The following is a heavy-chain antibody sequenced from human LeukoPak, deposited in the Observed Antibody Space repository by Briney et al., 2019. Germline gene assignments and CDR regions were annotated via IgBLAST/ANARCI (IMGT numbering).Heavy chain of an antibody. D-gene: IGHD2-2*01. CDR1: GFTFSSYA. CDR3: AKVLSPYCSSASCYNFDY. J-gene: IGHJ4*02. V-gene: IGHV3-23*01. Sequence: GGSLRLSCAASGFTFSSYAMSWVRQAPGQGLERVSAISGSGGSTYYADSVKGRFTISRDNSKNTLYLQMTSLRAEDTAVYYCAKVLSPYCSSASCYNFDYWGQGTLVTVSS. CDR2: ISGSGGST.